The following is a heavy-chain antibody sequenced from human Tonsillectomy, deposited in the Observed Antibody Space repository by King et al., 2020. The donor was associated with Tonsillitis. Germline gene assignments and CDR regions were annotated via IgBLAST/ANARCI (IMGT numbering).Heavy chain of an antibody. CDR3: ARQKLSTVSNDY. V-gene: IGHV4-39*01. D-gene: IGHD4-17*01. J-gene: IGHJ4*02. CDR2: ICDSGST. Sequence: QLQESGPGLVKPSETLSLTCTVSGGSISSSGYCWGWIRQPPGKGLEWIGSICDSGSTYYNPSLRSRVTVSGETSKSQFSLKLSSVTAADTALYYCARQKLSTVSNDYWGQGSLVTVSS. CDR1: GGSISSSGYC.